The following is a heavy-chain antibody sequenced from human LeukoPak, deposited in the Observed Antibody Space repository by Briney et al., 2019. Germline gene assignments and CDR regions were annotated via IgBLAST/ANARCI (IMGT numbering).Heavy chain of an antibody. CDR1: GGSISSSSYY. V-gene: IGHV4-39*01. Sequence: SETLSLTCTVSGGSISSSSYYWGWIRQPPGKGLEWIVSIYYSGSTYYNPSLKSRVTISVDTSKNQFSLKLSSVTAADTAVYYCARHAGSYWASASDIWGQGTMVTVSS. J-gene: IGHJ3*02. CDR3: ARHAGSYWASASDI. CDR2: IYYSGST. D-gene: IGHD1-26*01.